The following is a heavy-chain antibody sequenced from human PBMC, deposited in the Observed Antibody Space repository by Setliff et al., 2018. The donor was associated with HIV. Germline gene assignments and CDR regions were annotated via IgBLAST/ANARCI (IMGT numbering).Heavy chain of an antibody. Sequence: ASVKVSCKTSGYTFTAYYIYWVRQAPGHELQLMGRIEPSSGGTNYIQKFQGRVTITRDTSIYTVYRERTGLTSDDTAVYYCARQDHSSVNTGSLYAFDVWGQGTMVTVPS. CDR1: GYTFTAYY. CDR2: IEPSSGGT. V-gene: IGHV1-2*06. J-gene: IGHJ3*01. D-gene: IGHD2-8*02. CDR3: ARQDHSSVNTGSLYAFDV.